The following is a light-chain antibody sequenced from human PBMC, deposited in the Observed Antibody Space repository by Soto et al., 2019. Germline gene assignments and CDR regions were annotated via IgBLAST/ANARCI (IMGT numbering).Light chain of an antibody. V-gene: IGKV1-5*03. J-gene: IGKJ1*01. CDR2: KAS. CDR1: QSVSSW. Sequence: DIQMTQSPSTLSASVGDRVTITCRASQSVSSWLAWFQQKPGKAPKLLIYKASSLQSGVSSRFIVGGSGTKFTLTISSMQPDDFATDDCQQYKTYWTFGPGTKVDIK. CDR3: QQYKTYWT.